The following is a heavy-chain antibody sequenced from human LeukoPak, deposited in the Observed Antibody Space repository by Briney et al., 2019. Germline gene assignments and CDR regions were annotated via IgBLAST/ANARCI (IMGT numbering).Heavy chain of an antibody. Sequence: GESLKTSWKGSGYSFNSYWIGLVRQMPGKGLEWMGIIYPVDSDTRYSPSFQGEVSISVDKSISTDYLQWSSLKASDTAIYDRARHGGNYDYWGQGTLVTVSS. J-gene: IGHJ4*02. V-gene: IGHV5-51*01. D-gene: IGHD1-26*01. CDR1: GYSFNSYW. CDR2: IYPVDSDT. CDR3: ARHGGNYDY.